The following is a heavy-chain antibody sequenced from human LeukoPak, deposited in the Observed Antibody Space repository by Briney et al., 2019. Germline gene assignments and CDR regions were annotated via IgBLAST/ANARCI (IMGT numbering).Heavy chain of an antibody. CDR3: ARVIIISVARWFDP. Sequence: GGSLRLSCAASGFTFSSYWMSWVRQAPGKGLEWVSVIYSGGSTYYADSVKGRFTISRDNSKNTLYLQMNSLRAEDTAVYYCARVIIISVARWFDPWGQGTLVTVSS. J-gene: IGHJ5*02. CDR2: IYSGGST. V-gene: IGHV3-66*01. CDR1: GFTFSSYW. D-gene: IGHD3-16*02.